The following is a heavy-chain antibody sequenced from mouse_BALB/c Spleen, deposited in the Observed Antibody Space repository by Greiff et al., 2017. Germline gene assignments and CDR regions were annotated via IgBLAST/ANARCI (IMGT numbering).Heavy chain of an antibody. CDR2: IRNKANGYTT. CDR1: GFTFTDYY. J-gene: IGHJ4*01. D-gene: IGHD2-1*01. V-gene: IGHV7-3*02. Sequence: EVMLVESGGGLVQPGGSLRLSCATSGFTFTDYYMSWVRQPPGKALEWLGFIRNKANGYTTEYSASVKGRFTISRDNSQSILYLQMNTLRAEDSATYYCARVNGNHMDYWGQGTSVTVSS. CDR3: ARVNGNHMDY.